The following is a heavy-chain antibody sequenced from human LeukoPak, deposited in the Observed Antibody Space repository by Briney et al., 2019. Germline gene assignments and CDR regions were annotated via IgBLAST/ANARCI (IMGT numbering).Heavy chain of an antibody. V-gene: IGHV3-30*02. CDR2: IRYDGSNK. D-gene: IGHD3-22*01. J-gene: IGHJ3*02. CDR1: GFTFSSYG. Sequence: GGSLRLSCAASGFTFSSYGMHWVRQAPGKGLEWVAFIRYDGSNKYYADSVKGRFTISRDSSKNTLYLQMNSLRAEDTAVYYCAKFYYDSSGYLYAFDIWGQGTMVTVSS. CDR3: AKFYYDSSGYLYAFDI.